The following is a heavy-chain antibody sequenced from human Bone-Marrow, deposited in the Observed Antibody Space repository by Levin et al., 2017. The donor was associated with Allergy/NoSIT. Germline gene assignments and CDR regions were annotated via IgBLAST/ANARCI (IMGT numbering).Heavy chain of an antibody. CDR3: ARGSGTWEMDAFDI. V-gene: IGHV4-30-4*01. CDR2: IYYSGST. J-gene: IGHJ3*02. CDR1: GGSISSGDYY. Sequence: SETLSLTCTVSGGSISSGDYYWSWIRQPPGKGLEWIGYIYYSGSTYYNPSLKSRVTISVDTSKNQFSLKLSSVTAADTAVYYCARGSGTWEMDAFDIWGQGTMVTVSS. D-gene: IGHD1-26*01.